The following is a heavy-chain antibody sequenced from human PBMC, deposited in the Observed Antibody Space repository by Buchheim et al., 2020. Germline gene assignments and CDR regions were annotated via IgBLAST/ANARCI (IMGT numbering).Heavy chain of an antibody. D-gene: IGHD6-13*01. CDR2: IRYDGSNK. J-gene: IGHJ2*01. CDR1: GFTFSSYG. CDR3: AKSGIAAACTWTWYFDL. Sequence: QVQLVESGGGVVQPGRSLRLSCAASGFTFSSYGMHWVRQAPGKGLEWVAFIRYDGSNKYYADSVKGRFTIYRDNSKNKLYLQMNSLRAEDTAVYYCAKSGIAAACTWTWYFDLWGHGTL. V-gene: IGHV3-30*02.